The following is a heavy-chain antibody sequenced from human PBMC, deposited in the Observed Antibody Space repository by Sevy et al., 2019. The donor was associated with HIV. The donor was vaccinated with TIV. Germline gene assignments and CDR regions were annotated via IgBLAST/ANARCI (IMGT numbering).Heavy chain of an antibody. CDR1: GFTFSNAW. CDR3: TTIRITMIVVVNLDY. Sequence: GGSLRLSCAASGFTFSNAWMSWVRQAPGKGLEWVGRIKSKTDGGATDYAAPVKGKFTISRDDSKNTLYLQMNSLKTEDTAVYYCTTIRITMIVVVNLDYWGQGTLVTVSS. D-gene: IGHD3-22*01. J-gene: IGHJ4*02. CDR2: IKSKTDGGAT. V-gene: IGHV3-15*01.